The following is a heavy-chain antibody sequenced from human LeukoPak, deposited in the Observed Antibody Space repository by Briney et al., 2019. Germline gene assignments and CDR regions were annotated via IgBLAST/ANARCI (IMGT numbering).Heavy chain of an antibody. V-gene: IGHV3-53*01. CDR2: IYSGGST. J-gene: IGHJ4*02. D-gene: IGHD3-22*01. CDR3: ANYYYDSTRYFDY. Sequence: PGGSLRLSCAASGFTVSSNYMSWVRQAPGKGLEWVSFIYSGGSTYYADSVKGRFTISRDNSKNTLYLQMNSLRAEDTAVYYCANYYYDSTRYFDYWGQGTLVTVSS. CDR1: GFTVSSNY.